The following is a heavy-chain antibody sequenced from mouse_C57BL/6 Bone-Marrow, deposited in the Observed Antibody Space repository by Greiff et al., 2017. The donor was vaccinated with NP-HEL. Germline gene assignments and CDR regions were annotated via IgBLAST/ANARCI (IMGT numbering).Heavy chain of an antibody. CDR3: ARRNWDVYYFDY. V-gene: IGHV1-69*01. Sequence: QVQLQQPGAELVMPGASVKLSCKASGYTFTSYWMHWVKQRPGQGLEWIGEIDPSDSYTNYNQKFKGKSTLTVDKSSSTAYMQLSSLTSDDSAVYYCARRNWDVYYFDYWGQGTTLTVSS. J-gene: IGHJ2*01. D-gene: IGHD4-1*02. CDR1: GYTFTSYW. CDR2: IDPSDSYT.